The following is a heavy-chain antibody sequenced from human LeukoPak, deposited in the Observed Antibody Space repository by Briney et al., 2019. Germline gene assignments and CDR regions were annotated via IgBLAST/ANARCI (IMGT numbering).Heavy chain of an antibody. D-gene: IGHD3-9*01. CDR1: GGSISSYY. CDR2: IYTSGST. Sequence: SETLSLTCTVSGGSISSYYWSWIRQPAGKGLEWIGRIYTSGSTNYNPSLKSRVAMSVDTSKNQFSLKLSSVTAADTAVYYCASENYDILTGLFYWFDPWGQGTLVTVSS. CDR3: ASENYDILTGLFYWFDP. J-gene: IGHJ5*02. V-gene: IGHV4-4*07.